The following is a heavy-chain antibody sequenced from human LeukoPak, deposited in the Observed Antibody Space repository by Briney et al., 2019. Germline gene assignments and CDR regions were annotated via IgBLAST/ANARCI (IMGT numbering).Heavy chain of an antibody. J-gene: IGHJ4*02. Sequence: GGSLRLSCTASGFCFRDYDMNWVRQAPGKGLEWVSPISGSSSHRYYADSAKGRFTISRDNAKNSLYLQMNSLRAEDTAVYYCARAFPPLRTSAAGDYWGQGTLVTVSS. V-gene: IGHV3-21*06. CDR1: GFCFRDYD. CDR2: ISGSSSHR. CDR3: ARAFPPLRTSAAGDY. D-gene: IGHD6-25*01.